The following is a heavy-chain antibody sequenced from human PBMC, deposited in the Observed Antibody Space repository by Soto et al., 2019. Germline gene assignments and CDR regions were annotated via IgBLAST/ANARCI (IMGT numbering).Heavy chain of an antibody. J-gene: IGHJ5*02. D-gene: IGHD6-13*01. V-gene: IGHV4-39*01. CDR1: GGSISSSSYY. CDR2: IYYSGST. Sequence: QLQLQESGPGLVKPSETLSLTCTVSGGSISSSSYYWGWIRQPPGKGLEWIGSIYYSGSTYYNPSLKSRVTISVDTSKNRFSLKLSSVTAADTAVYYCARHAIAAADGYGGFDPWGQGTLVTVSS. CDR3: ARHAIAAADGYGGFDP.